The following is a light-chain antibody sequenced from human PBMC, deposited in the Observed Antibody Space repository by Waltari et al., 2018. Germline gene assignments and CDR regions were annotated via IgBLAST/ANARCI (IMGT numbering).Light chain of an antibody. Sequence: NFMLTQPHSVSESPGKTVTISCTRSSGNIASNNVQWFQQRPGSSPTTVMYEDDQRPSGVPDRFSGSIDSSSNSASLTFSGLKTEDEADYYGQSYERNNNVIFGGGTKLTVL. V-gene: IGLV6-57*01. CDR2: EDD. CDR3: QSYERNNNVI. J-gene: IGLJ2*01. CDR1: SGNIASNN.